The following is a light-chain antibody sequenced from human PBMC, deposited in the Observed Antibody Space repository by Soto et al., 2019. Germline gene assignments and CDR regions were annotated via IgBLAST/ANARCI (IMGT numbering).Light chain of an antibody. J-gene: IGKJ2*01. V-gene: IGKV1D-12*01. CDR1: QGISSW. Sequence: DIQMTQSPSSVSASVGDRVTFTCRASQGISSWLAWYQQKPGKAPKLLIYAASTLQGAVPSRFSGRGSGTDFSLTISSLHPEDFATYYCQQTNMFPYTFGQGTKLEIK. CDR3: QQTNMFPYT. CDR2: AAS.